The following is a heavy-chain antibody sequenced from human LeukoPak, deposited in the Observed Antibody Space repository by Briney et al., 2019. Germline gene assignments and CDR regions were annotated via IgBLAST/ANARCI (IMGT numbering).Heavy chain of an antibody. D-gene: IGHD6-13*01. J-gene: IGHJ4*02. CDR1: GFTFSSYS. CDR3: ARAGIAAAADY. Sequence: GGSLRLSCAASGFTFSSYSMNWVRQAPGKGLEWVSSISSSSSYIYYADSVKGRFTISRDNAKNSLYLQMNSLRTEDTAVYYCARAGIAAAADYWGQGTLVTVSS. CDR2: ISSSSSYI. V-gene: IGHV3-21*01.